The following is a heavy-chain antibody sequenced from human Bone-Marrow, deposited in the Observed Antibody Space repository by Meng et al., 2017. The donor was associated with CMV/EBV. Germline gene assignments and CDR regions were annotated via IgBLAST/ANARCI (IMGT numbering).Heavy chain of an antibody. CDR2: INQDGSDD. V-gene: IGHV3-7*01. J-gene: IGHJ4*02. D-gene: IGHD1-26*01. Sequence: GESLKISCAASGFTFSIYWMSWVRQAPGKGLEWVANINQDGSDDYYVDSVKGRFTISRDNTKNSLYLQMTGLRAEDSAVYYCARHTRSWPGDYWGQGTLVTVSS. CDR3: ARHTRSWPGDY. CDR1: GFTFSIYW.